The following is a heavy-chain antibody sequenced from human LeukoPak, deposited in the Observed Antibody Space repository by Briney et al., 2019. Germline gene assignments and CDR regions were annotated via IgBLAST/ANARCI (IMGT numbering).Heavy chain of an antibody. V-gene: IGHV3-23*01. D-gene: IGHD2-15*01. Sequence: GGSLRLXCAASGFTFSSYAMSWVRQAPGKGLEWVSAISGSGGSTYYADSVKGRFTISRDNSKNTLYLQMNSLRAEDTAVYYCAKHRDIFYYFDYWGQGTLVTVSS. CDR3: AKHRDIFYYFDY. CDR2: ISGSGGST. CDR1: GFTFSSYA. J-gene: IGHJ4*02.